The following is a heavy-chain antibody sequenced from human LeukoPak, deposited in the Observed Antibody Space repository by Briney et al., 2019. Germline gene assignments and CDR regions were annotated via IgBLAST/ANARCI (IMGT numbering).Heavy chain of an antibody. J-gene: IGHJ5*02. D-gene: IGHD5-24*01. CDR2: IYYSGST. CDR1: GGSISSSSYY. V-gene: IGHV4-39*07. Sequence: PSETLSLTCTVSGGSISSSSYYWGWIRQPPGKGLEWIGSIYYSGSTNYNPSLKSRVTISVDTSKNQFSLKLSSVTAADTAVYYCARHEMATLVNFETWGQGTLVTVSS. CDR3: ARHEMATLVNFET.